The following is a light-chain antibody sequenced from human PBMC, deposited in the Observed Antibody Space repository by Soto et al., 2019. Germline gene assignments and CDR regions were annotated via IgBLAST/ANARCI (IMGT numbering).Light chain of an antibody. Sequence: EIVLTQSPATLSLSPGERATLSCRASQSVSSNLAWYQQKPGQAPRLLIYGASSRATGIPDRFSGSGSGTDFTLTISRLEPEDFAVYYCQQYGSSPRTFGQGTRWIS. V-gene: IGKV3-20*01. J-gene: IGKJ1*01. CDR2: GAS. CDR1: QSVSSN. CDR3: QQYGSSPRT.